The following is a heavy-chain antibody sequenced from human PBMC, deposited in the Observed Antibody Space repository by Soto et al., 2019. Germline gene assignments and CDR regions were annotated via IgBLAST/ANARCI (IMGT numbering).Heavy chain of an antibody. D-gene: IGHD3-22*01. CDR3: AYYYDSSGYYPQFVY. Sequence: GGSLRLSCAASGFTFSDHYMDWVRQAPGKGLEWVGRTRNKANSYTTEYAASVKGRFTISRDDSKNSLYLQMNSLKTEDTAVYYCAYYYDSSGYYPQFVYWGQGTLVTVSS. CDR2: TRNKANSYTT. V-gene: IGHV3-72*01. CDR1: GFTFSDHY. J-gene: IGHJ4*02.